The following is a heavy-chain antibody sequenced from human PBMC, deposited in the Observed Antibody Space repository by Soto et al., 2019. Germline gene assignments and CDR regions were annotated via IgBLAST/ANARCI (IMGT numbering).Heavy chain of an antibody. J-gene: IGHJ4*02. CDR1: GFTFSSYG. D-gene: IGHD4-17*01. Sequence: GGSLRLSCAASGFTFSSYGMHWVRQAPGKGLEWVAVISYDGSNKYYADSVKGRFTISRDNSKNTLYLQMNSLRAEDTAVYYCAKDSETGDPTDDYGDYYFDYWGQGTLVTVSS. CDR2: ISYDGSNK. V-gene: IGHV3-30*18. CDR3: AKDSETGDPTDDYGDYYFDY.